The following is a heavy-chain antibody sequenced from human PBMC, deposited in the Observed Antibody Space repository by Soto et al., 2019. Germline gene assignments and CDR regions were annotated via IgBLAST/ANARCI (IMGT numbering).Heavy chain of an antibody. J-gene: IGHJ4*02. Sequence: GGSLRLSCAASGFTFDDYGMSWVRQAPGKGLEWVSGINWNGGSTGYADSVKGRFTISRDNAKNSLYLQMNSLRAEDTALYHCAQLGGIAVAAQVVNWGQGTLVTVSS. D-gene: IGHD6-19*01. CDR3: AQLGGIAVAAQVVN. CDR2: INWNGGST. CDR1: GFTFDDYG. V-gene: IGHV3-20*01.